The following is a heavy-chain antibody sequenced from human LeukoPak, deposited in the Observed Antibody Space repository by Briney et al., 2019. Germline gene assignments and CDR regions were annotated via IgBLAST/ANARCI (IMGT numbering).Heavy chain of an antibody. D-gene: IGHD6-13*01. V-gene: IGHV3-33*01. J-gene: IGHJ4*02. CDR3: ARVTTAAGDY. Sequence: GGSLRLSCEGSGFTFRSHGMHWVRQAPGKGLEWAALIWYDGSKEYYADSVKGRFTISRDNSKNTLYLQMNSLRVEDTAVYYCARVTTAAGDYWGQGTLVTVSS. CDR2: IWYDGSKE. CDR1: GFTFRSHG.